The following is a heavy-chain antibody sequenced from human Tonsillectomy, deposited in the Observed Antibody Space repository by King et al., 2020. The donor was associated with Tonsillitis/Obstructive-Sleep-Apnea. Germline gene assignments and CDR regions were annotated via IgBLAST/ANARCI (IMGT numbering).Heavy chain of an antibody. CDR2: ISWNSADI. CDR3: AKDVRPAGSYYNNAFDI. D-gene: IGHD1-26*01. V-gene: IGHV3-9*01. CDR1: GFTFDDYA. J-gene: IGHJ3*02. Sequence: EVQLVESGGGLVQPGGSLRLSCAGSGFTFDDYAMYWVRQPPGKGLEWVSGISWNSADICYADSVKGRFTISRDNAKNFLFLQMNSLRAEDTALYYCAKDVRPAGSYYNNAFDIWGQGTMVTVSS.